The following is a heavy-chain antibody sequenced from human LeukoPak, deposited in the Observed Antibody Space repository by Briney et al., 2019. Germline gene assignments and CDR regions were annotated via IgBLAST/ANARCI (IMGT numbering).Heavy chain of an antibody. CDR2: ISGDGGST. J-gene: IGHJ5*02. Sequence: GGSLRLSCAASGFTFDDYAMHWARQAPGKGLEWVSLISGDGGSTYYADSVKGRFTISRDNSKNSLYLQMNSLRTEDTALYYCAKAGYSSSWYLTNLQYWFDPWGQGTLVTVSS. CDR1: GFTFDDYA. V-gene: IGHV3-43*02. CDR3: AKAGYSSSWYLTNLQYWFDP. D-gene: IGHD6-13*01.